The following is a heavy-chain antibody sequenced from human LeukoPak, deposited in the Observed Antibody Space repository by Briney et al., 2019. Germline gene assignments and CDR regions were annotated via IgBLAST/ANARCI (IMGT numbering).Heavy chain of an antibody. CDR2: ISPSSGST. CDR3: ARDGETIAAGGNSIYFDY. J-gene: IGHJ4*02. CDR1: GYTFTNYY. Sequence: ASVKGSCKASGYTFTNYYTHWVRQAPGQGLEWMGIISPSSGSTTYAQKFQGRVTMTRDTSTSTVYMEVTSLRYEDTAVYYCARDGETIAAGGNSIYFDYWGQGTLVTVSS. D-gene: IGHD6-13*01. V-gene: IGHV1-46*01.